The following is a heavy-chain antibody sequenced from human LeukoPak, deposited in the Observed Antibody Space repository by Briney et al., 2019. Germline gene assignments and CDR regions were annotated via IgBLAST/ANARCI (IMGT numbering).Heavy chain of an antibody. V-gene: IGHV3-21*01. CDR1: GFTSSSYS. CDR3: ARGLRTTVWDYYYYMDV. Sequence: GGSLRLCCAASGFTSSSYSMNWVRQAPGKGLEWVSSISSTSSYIYYADSVKGRFTISRDNAKNSLFLQMNSLRVEDTAVYYCARGLRTTVWDYYYYMDVWGKGTTVTVSS. CDR2: ISSTSSYI. J-gene: IGHJ6*03. D-gene: IGHD4-17*01.